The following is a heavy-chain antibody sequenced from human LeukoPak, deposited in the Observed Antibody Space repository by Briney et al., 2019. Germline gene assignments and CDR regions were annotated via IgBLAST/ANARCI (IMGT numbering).Heavy chain of an antibody. Sequence: PSETLSLTCAVYGGSFSGYYWSWIRQPPGKGLEWIGEINHSGSTNYNPSLKSRVTISVDTSKNQFSLKLSSVTAADTAVYYCASLGYSYGYPFDYWGQGTLVTVSS. CDR1: GGSFSGYY. CDR3: ASLGYSYGYPFDY. CDR2: INHSGST. V-gene: IGHV4-34*01. J-gene: IGHJ4*02. D-gene: IGHD5-18*01.